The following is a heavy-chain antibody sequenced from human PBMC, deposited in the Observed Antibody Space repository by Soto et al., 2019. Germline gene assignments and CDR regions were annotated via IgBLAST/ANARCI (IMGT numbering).Heavy chain of an antibody. CDR1: GFTFSSYW. Sequence: GGSLRLSCAASGFTFSSYWMRWVRQAPGKGLEWVSSINSDGSSTSYADSVQGRFTISRDNAKNTLYLQMNSLSAEDTAVYSCACASYTRGCYDYWGQGTLVTVSS. D-gene: IGHD6-19*01. CDR3: ACASYTRGCYDY. V-gene: IGHV3-74*01. CDR2: INSDGSST. J-gene: IGHJ4*02.